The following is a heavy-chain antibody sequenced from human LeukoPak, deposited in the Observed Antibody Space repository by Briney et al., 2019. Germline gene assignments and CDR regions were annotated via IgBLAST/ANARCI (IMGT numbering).Heavy chain of an antibody. V-gene: IGHV3-23*01. CDR3: AKPQMATITGYYYYMDV. CDR2: ISGSGGST. Sequence: PGGSLRLSCAASGFTFSSYAMSWVRQAPGKGLEWVSAISGSGGSTYYADSVKGRFTISRDNSKNTLYLQMNSLRAEDTAVYYCAKPQMATITGYYYYMDVWGKGTTVTISS. CDR1: GFTFSSYA. D-gene: IGHD5-24*01. J-gene: IGHJ6*03.